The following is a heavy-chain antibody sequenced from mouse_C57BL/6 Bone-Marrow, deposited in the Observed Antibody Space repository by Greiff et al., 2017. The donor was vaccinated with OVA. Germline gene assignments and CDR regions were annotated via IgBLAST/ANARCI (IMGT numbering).Heavy chain of an antibody. J-gene: IGHJ4*01. D-gene: IGHD6-1*01. CDR2: IDPSDSYT. CDR1: GYTFTSYW. CDR3: ARCSLSWPGYAMDY. Sequence: VQLQQPGAELVKPGASVKLSCKASGYTFTSYWMQWVKQRPGQGLEWIGEIDPSDSYTNYNQKFKGKATLTVDTSSSTAYMQLSSLTSEDSAVYYCARCSLSWPGYAMDYWGQGTSGTVSS. V-gene: IGHV1-50*01.